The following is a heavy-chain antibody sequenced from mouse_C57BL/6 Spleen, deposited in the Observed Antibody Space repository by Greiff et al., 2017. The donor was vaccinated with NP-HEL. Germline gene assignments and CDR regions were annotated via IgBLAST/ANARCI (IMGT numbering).Heavy chain of an antibody. Sequence: EVMLVESVAELVRPGASVKLSCTASGFNIKNTYMHWVKQRPEQGLEWIGRIDPANGNTKYAPKFQGKATITADTSSNTAYLQLSSLTSEDTAIYYCARMGQLGKEGFAYWGQGTLVTVSA. D-gene: IGHD4-1*02. V-gene: IGHV14-3*01. J-gene: IGHJ3*01. CDR3: ARMGQLGKEGFAY. CDR2: IDPANGNT. CDR1: GFNIKNTY.